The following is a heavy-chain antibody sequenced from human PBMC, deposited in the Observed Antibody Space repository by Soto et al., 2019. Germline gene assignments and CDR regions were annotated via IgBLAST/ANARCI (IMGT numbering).Heavy chain of an antibody. CDR1: GFTFSSYS. V-gene: IGHV3-21*01. Sequence: PGGSLRLSCAGSGFTFSSYSMNWVRQAPGKGLEWVSSISSSSSYIYYADSVKGRLTISRDNAKNSLYLQMNSLRAEDTAVYYCVSSVLRFLEWPQVLDFDYWGQGTLVTVSS. J-gene: IGHJ4*02. D-gene: IGHD3-3*01. CDR3: VSSVLRFLEWPQVLDFDY. CDR2: ISSSSSYI.